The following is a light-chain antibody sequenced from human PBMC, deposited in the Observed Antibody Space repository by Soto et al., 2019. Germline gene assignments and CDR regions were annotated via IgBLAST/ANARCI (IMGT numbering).Light chain of an antibody. CDR1: QGISNY. CDR2: AAS. CDR3: QKYNSAPPWT. J-gene: IGKJ1*01. V-gene: IGKV1-27*01. Sequence: DIQITQSPSRYLLSXAVGVTIQXXXSQGISNYLAWYQQKPGKVPKLLIYAASTLQSGVPSRFSGSGSGTDFTLTISSLQPEDVATYYCQKYNSAPPWTFGQGTKVDIK.